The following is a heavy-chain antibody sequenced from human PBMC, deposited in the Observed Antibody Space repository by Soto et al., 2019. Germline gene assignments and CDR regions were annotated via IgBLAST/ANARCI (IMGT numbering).Heavy chain of an antibody. V-gene: IGHV3-21*06. CDR1: GFTLTNEN. CDR2: ISSRSTFI. J-gene: IGHJ4*02. CDR3: ARDPPLSMIVVVGVDDF. D-gene: IGHD3-22*01. Sequence: PGGSLRRSCRVIGFTLTNENMNWVRQAPGKGLEWVSSISSRSTFINYADSVKGRFTISRDNDKGLVYLQMNSLRAEDTAVYYCARDPPLSMIVVVGVDDFWGQGTLVTVSS.